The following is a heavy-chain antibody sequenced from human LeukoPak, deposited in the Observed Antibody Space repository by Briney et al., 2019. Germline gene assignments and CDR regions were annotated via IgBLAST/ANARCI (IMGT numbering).Heavy chain of an antibody. Sequence: ASVKVSCKASGGTFSSYAISWVRQAPGQGLEWMGGIIPIFGTANYAQKFQGRVTITADESTSTAYMELSSLRSEDTAVYYCAHSGSYSPKVYYYMDVWGKGTTVTVSS. CDR2: IIPIFGTA. CDR1: GGTFSSYA. V-gene: IGHV1-69*13. D-gene: IGHD1-26*01. CDR3: AHSGSYSPKVYYYMDV. J-gene: IGHJ6*03.